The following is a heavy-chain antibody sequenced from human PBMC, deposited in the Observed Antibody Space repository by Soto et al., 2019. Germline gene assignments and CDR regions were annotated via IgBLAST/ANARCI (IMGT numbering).Heavy chain of an antibody. Sequence: PGGSLILSCAASGFTFSSYGMHWVRQCPGKGLEWVAVISYDGSNKYYADSVKGRFTISRDNSNNTLYLQMISLRAEDTAVYYCAKSSTGGSGIYFGMDVWGQGTTVTVSS. CDR2: ISYDGSNK. D-gene: IGHD3-10*01. CDR1: GFTFSSYG. CDR3: AKSSTGGSGIYFGMDV. J-gene: IGHJ6*02. V-gene: IGHV3-30*18.